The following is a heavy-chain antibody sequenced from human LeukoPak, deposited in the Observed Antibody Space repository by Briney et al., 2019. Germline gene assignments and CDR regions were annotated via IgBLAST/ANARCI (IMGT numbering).Heavy chain of an antibody. D-gene: IGHD5/OR15-5a*01. V-gene: IGHV1-2*02. CDR3: ARQSLRNFDY. J-gene: IGHJ4*02. CDR1: GYTFTGYY. CDR2: INPNTGET. Sequence: ASVKVSCKASGYTFTGYYIHYVRQALGQGLEWMGWINPNTGETKYAQKFQGRVTMTRDTSISTAYMELSRLRSDDTTVYYCARQSLRNFDYWGQGTLVTVSS.